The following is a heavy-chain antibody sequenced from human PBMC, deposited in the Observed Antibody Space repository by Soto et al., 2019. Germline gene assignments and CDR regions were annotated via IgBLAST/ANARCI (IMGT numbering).Heavy chain of an antibody. CDR1: GGSFNNDY. CDR2: IFHSGIT. V-gene: IGHV4-59*01. CDR3: ARDRYFYDSAGYYRTLDS. J-gene: IGHJ5*01. Sequence: TLSLTCTISGGSFNNDYWTWIRQSPGKGLEWIGYIFHSGITDYNPSVKSRVTISIDKSKNLFSLKLTSVTAADTAVYYCARDRYFYDSAGYYRTLDSWGQGILVTVSS. D-gene: IGHD3-22*01.